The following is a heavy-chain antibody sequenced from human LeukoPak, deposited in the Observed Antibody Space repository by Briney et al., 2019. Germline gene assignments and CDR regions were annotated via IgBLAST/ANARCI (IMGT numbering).Heavy chain of an antibody. CDR1: GGTFSSYT. V-gene: IGHV1-69*02. CDR3: ARGFDYYYGMDV. J-gene: IGHJ6*02. Sequence: GASVKVSCKASGGTFSSYTINWVRQAPGQGLEWMGRIIPILGIANYAQKFQGRVTITADKSTSTAYIELSSLRSEDTAVSYCARGFDYYYGMDVWGQGTTVTVSS. CDR2: IIPILGIA.